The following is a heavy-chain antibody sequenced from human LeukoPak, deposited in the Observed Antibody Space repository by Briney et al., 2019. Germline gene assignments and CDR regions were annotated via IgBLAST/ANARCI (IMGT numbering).Heavy chain of an antibody. CDR3: AIYSYGYRLFDY. J-gene: IGHJ4*02. V-gene: IGHV4-39*07. D-gene: IGHD5-18*01. CDR1: GGSISSSSYY. CDR2: IYYSGST. Sequence: PSETLSLTCTVPGGSISSSSYYWGWIRQPPGKGLEWIGSIYYSGSTYYNPSLKSRVTISVDTSKNQFSLKLSSVTAADTAVYYCAIYSYGYRLFDYWGQGTLVTVSS.